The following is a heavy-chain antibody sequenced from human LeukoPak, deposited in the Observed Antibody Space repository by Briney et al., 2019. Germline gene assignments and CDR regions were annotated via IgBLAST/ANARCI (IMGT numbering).Heavy chain of an antibody. CDR1: GFTFDDYK. CDR3: AKDVRGYT. D-gene: IGHD5-12*01. V-gene: IGHV3-43*01. Sequence: AGGSLRLSCAASGFTFDDYKMHWVRQAPGKGLEWVCLSRDGDRTNYVDSVKGRFTISRDNTKNSLYLQMNSLRSEDTGIYYCAKDVRGYTWGQGTLVTVSS. J-gene: IGHJ4*02. CDR2: SRDGDRT.